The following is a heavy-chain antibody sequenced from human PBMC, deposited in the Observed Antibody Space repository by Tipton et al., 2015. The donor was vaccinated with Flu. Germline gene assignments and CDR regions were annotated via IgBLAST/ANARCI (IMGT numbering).Heavy chain of an antibody. J-gene: IGHJ4*01. V-gene: IGHV4-61*02. CDR1: GASISTGDYY. CDR2: LYTSGGA. CDR3: ARDTVDCGAGIGGLDF. Sequence: TLSLTCTVSGASISTGDYYWSWLRPSAGKGLEWIGRLYTSGGAGYNLSLKSRLTMSRYSTKNQFFLNLTSVTAADTAVYYCARDTVDCGAGIGGLDFWGHGTLVTVSS. D-gene: IGHD4/OR15-4a*01.